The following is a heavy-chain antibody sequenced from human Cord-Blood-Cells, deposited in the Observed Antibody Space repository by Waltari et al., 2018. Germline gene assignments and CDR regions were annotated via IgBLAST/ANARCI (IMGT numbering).Heavy chain of an antibody. Sequence: VQLVQSGDEVTKPGSSVKVSCKASGGTFSSYAISWVRYAPGQGLEWMGGIIPIFGTANYAQKFQGRVTIHADESTSTAYMELSSLRSEDTAVYSWARVGSIAATTNWFDPWGQGTLVTVSS. CDR1: GGTFSSYA. J-gene: IGHJ5*02. CDR3: ARVGSIAATTNWFDP. V-gene: IGHV1-69*01. CDR2: IIPIFGTA. D-gene: IGHD6-13*01.